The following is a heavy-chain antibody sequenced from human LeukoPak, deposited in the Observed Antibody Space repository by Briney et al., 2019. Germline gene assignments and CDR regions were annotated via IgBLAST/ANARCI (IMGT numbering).Heavy chain of an antibody. CDR1: GGSISDYD. V-gene: IGHV4-59*01. CDR2: ISYSGST. Sequence: PSETLSLTYSVSGGSISDYDWSWIRQPPGKGLEWIGYISYSGSTNYNPSLKSRVTISVDTSKNQFSLNLNSMTAADTAVYYCARLSWPGRGSRFDPWGQGTLVTVSS. D-gene: IGHD2/OR15-2a*01. J-gene: IGHJ5*02. CDR3: ARLSWPGRGSRFDP.